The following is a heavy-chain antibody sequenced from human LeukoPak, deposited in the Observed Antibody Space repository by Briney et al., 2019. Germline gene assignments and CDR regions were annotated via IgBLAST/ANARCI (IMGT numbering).Heavy chain of an antibody. D-gene: IGHD3-16*02. CDR2: INAGNGNT. J-gene: IGHJ4*02. V-gene: IGHV1-3*01. CDR3: ARDGDYDYVWGSYRYALGY. Sequence: ASVKVSCKASGYTFTSYAMHWVRQAPGQRLEWMGWINAGNGNTKYSRKFQGRVTITRDTSASTAYMELSSLRSEDTAVYYCARDGDYDYVWGSYRYALGYWGQGTLVTVSS. CDR1: GYTFTSYA.